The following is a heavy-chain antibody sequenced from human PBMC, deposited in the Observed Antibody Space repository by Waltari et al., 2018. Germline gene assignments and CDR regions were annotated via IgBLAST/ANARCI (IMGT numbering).Heavy chain of an antibody. CDR1: GGSVSSGSYY. CDR3: ASYYYGSGSSNWFDP. Sequence: QVQLQESGPGLVKPSETLSLTCTVSGGSVSSGSYYWSWIRQPPGKGLEWIGYIYYSGSTNSNPSSKGRVTISVDTSKNQCSLKLSSVTAADTAGYYCASYYYGSGSSNWFDPWGQGTLVTVSS. CDR2: IYYSGST. J-gene: IGHJ5*02. V-gene: IGHV4-61*01. D-gene: IGHD3-10*01.